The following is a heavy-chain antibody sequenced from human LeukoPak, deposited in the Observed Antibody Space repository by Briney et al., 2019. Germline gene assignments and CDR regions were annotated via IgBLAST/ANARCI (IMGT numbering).Heavy chain of an antibody. CDR2: ITSSSTTI. J-gene: IGHJ4*02. D-gene: IGHD6-19*01. Sequence: PGGSLRLSCAASGFTFSSYSMNWVRQAPGKGLEWISYITSSSTTIYYADSVKGRFTISRDNAKNSLYLQMNSLSAEDTAVYFCARSNTWLVIDYWGQGSLVTVSS. V-gene: IGHV3-48*04. CDR1: GFTFSSYS. CDR3: ARSNTWLVIDY.